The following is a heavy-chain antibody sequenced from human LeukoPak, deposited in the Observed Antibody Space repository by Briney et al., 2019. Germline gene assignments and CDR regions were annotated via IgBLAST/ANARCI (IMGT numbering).Heavy chain of an antibody. CDR1: GGSISSYY. D-gene: IGHD3-10*01. J-gene: IGHJ4*02. V-gene: IGHV4-59*01. Sequence: SETLSLTCTVSGGSISSYYWSWIRQPPGKGLEWIGYIYHSGSTNYNPSLKSRVTISVDTSKNQFSLKLSSVTAADTAVYYCARADGGYGSGSYLEINFDYWGQGTLVTVSS. CDR3: ARADGGYGSGSYLEINFDY. CDR2: IYHSGST.